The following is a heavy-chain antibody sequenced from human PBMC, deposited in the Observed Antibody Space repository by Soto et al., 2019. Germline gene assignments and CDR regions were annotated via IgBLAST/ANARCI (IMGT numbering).Heavy chain of an antibody. V-gene: IGHV3-73*01. J-gene: IGHJ4*02. CDR2: IRSKANSYAT. CDR3: TSSKLAPYSGSYRC. CDR1: GFTFSGSA. Sequence: PGGSLRLSCAASGFTFSGSAMHWVRQASGKGLEWVGRIRSKANSYATAYAASVKGRFTISRDDSKNTAYLQMNSLKTEDTAVYYCTSSKLAPYSGSYRCWGQGTLVTVSS. D-gene: IGHD1-26*01.